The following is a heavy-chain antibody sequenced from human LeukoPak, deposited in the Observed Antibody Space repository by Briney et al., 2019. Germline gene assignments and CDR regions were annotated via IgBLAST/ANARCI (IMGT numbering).Heavy chain of an antibody. CDR2: INSDGRST. J-gene: IGHJ4*02. V-gene: IGHV3-74*01. Sequence: GGSLRLSCAASGFTFRRYWMHWVRQAPGKGLVWVSRINSDGRSTNYADSGKGRFTISRDNAKNTVYLQMNSLRAEDTAVYYCAKGEEGYWGQGTLVTVSS. D-gene: IGHD3-16*01. CDR1: GFTFRRYW. CDR3: AKGEEGY.